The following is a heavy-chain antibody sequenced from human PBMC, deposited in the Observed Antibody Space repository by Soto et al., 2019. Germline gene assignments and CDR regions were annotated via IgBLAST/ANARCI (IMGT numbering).Heavy chain of an antibody. V-gene: IGHV1-18*01. CDR2: ISGYNGDA. Sequence: QGQLVQSGAEVKMPGASVKVSCKASGYTFTRYSISWVRQAPGQGLEWMGWISGYNGDANYAQRFQGRVSMTIDTSTTTAYMELRTLTPDDTAVYYCAKNGQPPYYYYGLDVRGQGTTVSVSS. J-gene: IGHJ6*02. D-gene: IGHD2-8*01. CDR3: AKNGQPPYYYYGLDV. CDR1: GYTFTRYS.